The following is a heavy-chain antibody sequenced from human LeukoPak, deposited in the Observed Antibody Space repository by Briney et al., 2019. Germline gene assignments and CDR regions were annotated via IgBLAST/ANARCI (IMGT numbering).Heavy chain of an antibody. CDR2: ISWNSGSV. D-gene: IGHD6-13*01. Sequence: PGGSLRLSCAASGFTFDDYAMHWVRQAPGKGLEWVSGISWNSGSVGYADSVKGRSTISRDNAKNSLYLQMNSLRAEDTALYYCAKDIASSSWYYMDVWGKGTTVTVSS. CDR3: AKDIASSSWYYMDV. J-gene: IGHJ6*03. CDR1: GFTFDDYA. V-gene: IGHV3-9*01.